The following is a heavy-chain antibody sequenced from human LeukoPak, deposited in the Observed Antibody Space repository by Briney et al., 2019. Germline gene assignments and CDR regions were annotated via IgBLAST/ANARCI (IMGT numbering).Heavy chain of an antibody. V-gene: IGHV3-30-3*01. Sequence: GGSLRLSCAASGFTFSSYAMHWVRQAPGKGLEWVAVISYDGSNKYYADSVKGRFTIPRDNSKNTLYLQMNSLRAEDTAVYYCARGRIHEGYFDYWGQGTLVTVSS. CDR2: ISYDGSNK. J-gene: IGHJ4*02. D-gene: IGHD5-18*01. CDR1: GFTFSSYA. CDR3: ARGRIHEGYFDY.